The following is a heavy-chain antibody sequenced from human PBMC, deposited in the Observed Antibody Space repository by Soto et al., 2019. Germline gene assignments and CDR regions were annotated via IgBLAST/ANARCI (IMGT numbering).Heavy chain of an antibody. CDR3: ARGRCFDGGDYWVANLAFDY. V-gene: IGHV3-23*01. J-gene: IGHJ4*02. Sequence: EVQLLESGGGLLQPGGSLRLSCAASGFTFNNYVMNWVRQAPGKGLEWVSSISRSGSGSPYYSDSVKGRFTISRDNSKNTLSLQMNNLRAEDTAVYFCARGRCFDGGDYWVANLAFDYWGQGTLVTVSS. D-gene: IGHD2-21*01. CDR1: GFTFNNYV. CDR2: ISRSGSGSP.